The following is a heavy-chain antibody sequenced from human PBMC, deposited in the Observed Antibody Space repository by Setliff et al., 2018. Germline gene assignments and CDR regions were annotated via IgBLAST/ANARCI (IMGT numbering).Heavy chain of an antibody. V-gene: IGHV4-4*09. J-gene: IGHJ4*02. CDR2: IFTSGST. Sequence: PSETLSLTCRVSGGSVSTFYWTWIRQPPGKGLEWIGYIFTSGSTQYNPSLKSRATISRDTSSNQFSLKLFSVTAADTAVYYCARRWSGIDYWGQGTLVTVSS. D-gene: IGHD3-3*01. CDR1: GGSVSTFY. CDR3: ARRWSGIDY.